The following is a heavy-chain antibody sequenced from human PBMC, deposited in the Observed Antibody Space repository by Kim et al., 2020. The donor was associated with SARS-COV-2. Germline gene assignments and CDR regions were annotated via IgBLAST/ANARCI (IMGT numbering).Heavy chain of an antibody. D-gene: IGHD2-21*02. Sequence: ASVKVSCKASGYTFTSYGISWVRQAPGQGLEWMGWISAYNGNTNYAQKLQGRVTMTTDTSTSTAYMELRSLRSDDTAVYYCARDGAYCGGDCYSSPYYYYYYGMDVWCQGTTVTVSS. V-gene: IGHV1-18*01. CDR1: GYTFTSYG. J-gene: IGHJ6*02. CDR2: ISAYNGNT. CDR3: ARDGAYCGGDCYSSPYYYYYYGMDV.